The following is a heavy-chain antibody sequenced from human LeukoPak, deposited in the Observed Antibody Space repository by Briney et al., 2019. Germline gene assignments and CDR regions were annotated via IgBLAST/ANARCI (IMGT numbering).Heavy chain of an antibody. CDR1: GYTFTGYY. D-gene: IGHD3-3*01. J-gene: IGHJ5*02. V-gene: IGHV1-2*06. Sequence: ASVKVSCKASGYTFTGYYMHWVRQAPGQGLEWMGRINHNSGGTNYAQKFQGRVTMTRDTSISTAYMELSRLRSDDTAVYYCARDRNDFWSGYYNWFDPWGQGTLVTVSS. CDR3: ARDRNDFWSGYYNWFDP. CDR2: INHNSGGT.